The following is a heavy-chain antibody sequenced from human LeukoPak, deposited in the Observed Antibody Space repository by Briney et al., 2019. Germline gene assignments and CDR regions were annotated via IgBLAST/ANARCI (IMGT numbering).Heavy chain of an antibody. Sequence: ASVKVSCKASGYTFTGYYMHWVRQAPGQGLEWMGWINPNSGGTNYAQKFQGRVTMTRDTSISTAYMELSRLRSDDTAVYYCARVVEMATICSYYFDYWGQGTLVTVSS. D-gene: IGHD5-24*01. CDR2: INPNSGGT. V-gene: IGHV1-2*02. CDR3: ARVVEMATICSYYFDY. CDR1: GYTFTGYY. J-gene: IGHJ4*02.